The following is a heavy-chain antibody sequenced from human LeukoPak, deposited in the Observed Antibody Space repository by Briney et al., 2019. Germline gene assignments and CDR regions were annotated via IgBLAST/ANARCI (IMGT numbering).Heavy chain of an antibody. D-gene: IGHD6-19*01. CDR2: INQDGSDK. Sequence: GGSLRLSCAASGLTFSNCWMSWVRQAPGKGLEWVANINQDGSDKYYADSVKGRFTISRDNSKNTLYLQMNSLRAEDTAVYYCARVYSSGWFESSFDYWGQGTLVTVSS. CDR3: ARVYSSGWFESSFDY. CDR1: GLTFSNCW. V-gene: IGHV3-7*01. J-gene: IGHJ4*02.